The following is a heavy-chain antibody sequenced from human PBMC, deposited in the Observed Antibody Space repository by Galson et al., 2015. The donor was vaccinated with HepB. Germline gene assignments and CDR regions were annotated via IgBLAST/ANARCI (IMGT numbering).Heavy chain of an antibody. V-gene: IGHV1-69*02. CDR1: GGTFSSYT. D-gene: IGHD5-24*01. CDR2: IIPILGIA. J-gene: IGHJ4*02. Sequence: SVKVSCKASGGTFSSYTISWVRQAPGQGLEWMGRIIPILGIANYAQKFQGRVTITADKSTSTAYMELSSLRSEDTAVYYCASSRDGYNYRFDYWGQGTLVTVSS. CDR3: ASSRDGYNYRFDY.